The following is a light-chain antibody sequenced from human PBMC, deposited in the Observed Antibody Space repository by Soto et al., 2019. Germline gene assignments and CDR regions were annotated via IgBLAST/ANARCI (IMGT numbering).Light chain of an antibody. J-gene: IGKJ1*01. CDR2: GAS. CDR1: QSVSNNY. Sequence: EIVLTQSPGTLSLSPGERATLSCRASQSVSNNYLAWYQQKPGQAPRLLIYGASNRATGIPDRFSGSGSGTDFTLTISKLEPEDFAVYYCQQYGGSPTWTFGQGTKVEIK. CDR3: QQYGGSPTWT. V-gene: IGKV3-20*01.